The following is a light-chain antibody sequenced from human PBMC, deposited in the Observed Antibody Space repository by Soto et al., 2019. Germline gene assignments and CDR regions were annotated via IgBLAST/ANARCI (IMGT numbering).Light chain of an antibody. CDR1: SSDVGNYNL. V-gene: IGLV2-14*02. J-gene: IGLJ1*01. CDR2: EGN. CDR3: FSYTSSGTYV. Sequence: QSALTQPASVSGSPGQSIIISCTGISSDVGNYNLVSWYQQLPDIAPTLMISEGNQRPSGISNRFSASESDNTASLTISGLQAEDETDYYCFSYTSSGTYVLGNGTKVTVL.